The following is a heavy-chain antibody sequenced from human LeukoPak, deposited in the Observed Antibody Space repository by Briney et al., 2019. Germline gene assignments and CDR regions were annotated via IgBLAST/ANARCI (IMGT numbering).Heavy chain of an antibody. CDR3: ARGRSSMVRGYYYYYMDV. CDR2: IYYSGST. Sequence: SETLSLTCTVSGGSISSYYWSWSRQPPGKGLEWIGYIYYSGSTNYNPSLKSRVTISVDTSKNQFSLKLSSVTAADTAVYYCARGRSSMVRGYYYYYMDVWGKGTTVTISS. CDR1: GGSISSYY. V-gene: IGHV4-59*01. J-gene: IGHJ6*03. D-gene: IGHD3-10*01.